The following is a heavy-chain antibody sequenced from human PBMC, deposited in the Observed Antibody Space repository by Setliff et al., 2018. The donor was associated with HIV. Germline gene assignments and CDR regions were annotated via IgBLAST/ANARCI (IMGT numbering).Heavy chain of an antibody. CDR2: IYYTGIT. CDR1: GDSISIYY. Sequence: SETLSLTCTVSGDSISIYYWSWIRQPPGKGLEWIGYIYYTGITTYNPSLKSRVTISVDTSKNQFSLKLTSVTAADTAVYYCARSYCGGDLCFRGLDLWGQGTTVTVSS. J-gene: IGHJ6*02. V-gene: IGHV4-59*12. CDR3: ARSYCGGDLCFRGLDL. D-gene: IGHD2-21*01.